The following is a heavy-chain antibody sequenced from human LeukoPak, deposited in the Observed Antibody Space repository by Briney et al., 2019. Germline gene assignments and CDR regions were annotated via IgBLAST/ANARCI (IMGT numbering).Heavy chain of an antibody. Sequence: SETLSLTCTVSGGSISGYYWSWIRQPAGKGLEWIGRIYPSGSTNYNPSLTSRVTMSVDTSKNQFSLKLNSVTAADTAVYYCARDRGAMCAFDIWGQGTMVTVSS. CDR3: ARDRGAMCAFDI. CDR1: GGSISGYY. V-gene: IGHV4-4*07. CDR2: IYPSGST. D-gene: IGHD5-24*01. J-gene: IGHJ3*02.